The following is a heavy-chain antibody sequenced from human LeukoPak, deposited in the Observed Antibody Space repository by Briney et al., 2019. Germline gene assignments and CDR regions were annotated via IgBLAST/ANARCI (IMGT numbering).Heavy chain of an antibody. CDR3: ANRSMVRGQAPWFDP. CDR2: ISGSGGST. J-gene: IGHJ5*02. CDR1: GFTFSSYA. Sequence: GGSLRLSCAASGFTFSSYAMSWVRQAPGKGLEWVSAISGSGGSTYYADSVKGRFTISRDNSKDTLYLQMNSLRAEDTAVYYCANRSMVRGQAPWFDPWGQGTLVTVSS. V-gene: IGHV3-23*01. D-gene: IGHD3-10*01.